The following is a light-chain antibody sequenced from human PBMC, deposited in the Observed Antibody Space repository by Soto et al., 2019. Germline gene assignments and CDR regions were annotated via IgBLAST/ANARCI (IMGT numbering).Light chain of an antibody. Sequence: EIVMTQSPATLSVSPGERATLSCRASQSVSSNVAWYQQKPGQAPRLLIYGASTRATGIPARFSGSGSGTDFTLTISCLQSEDFATYYCQQYYSYPPTFGGGTKVDI. CDR2: GAS. J-gene: IGKJ4*01. V-gene: IGKV3-15*01. CDR1: QSVSSN. CDR3: QQYYSYPPT.